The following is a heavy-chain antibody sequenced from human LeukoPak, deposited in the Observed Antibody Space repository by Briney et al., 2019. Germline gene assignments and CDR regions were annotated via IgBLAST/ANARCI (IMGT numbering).Heavy chain of an antibody. Sequence: GGSLRLSCAASGFTFSTTWLHWVRQTPGEGLVWVSRMNSDGSTTNYADSVKGRFTISRDNAKSTLYLQMNNLRVEDTAVYYCARGGGSPYWGQGTLVTVSS. D-gene: IGHD2-15*01. J-gene: IGHJ4*02. CDR3: ARGGGSPY. CDR2: MNSDGSTT. V-gene: IGHV3-74*01. CDR1: GFTFSTTW.